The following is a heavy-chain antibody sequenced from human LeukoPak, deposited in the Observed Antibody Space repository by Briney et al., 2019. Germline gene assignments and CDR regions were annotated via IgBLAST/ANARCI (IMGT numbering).Heavy chain of an antibody. D-gene: IGHD3-10*01. J-gene: IGHJ4*02. CDR2: INHSGST. Sequence: PSETLSLTCAVYGGSFSGYYWSWIRHPPGKGLEWIGEINHSGSTNYNPSLKSRVTISVDTSKNQFSLKLSSVTAADTAVYYCARETGSGSSPFDYWGQGTLVTVSS. CDR3: ARETGSGSSPFDY. V-gene: IGHV4-34*01. CDR1: GGSFSGYY.